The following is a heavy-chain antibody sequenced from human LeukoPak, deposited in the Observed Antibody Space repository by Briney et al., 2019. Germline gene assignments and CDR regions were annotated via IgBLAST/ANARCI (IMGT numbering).Heavy chain of an antibody. J-gene: IGHJ4*02. D-gene: IGHD3-10*01. V-gene: IGHV4-34*01. CDR1: GGSFSGYY. Sequence: SETLSLTCAVYGGSFSGYYWSWIRQPPGKGLEWIGEINHSGSTNYNPSLKSRVTISVDTSKNQFSLKLSSVTAADTAVYYCARGMYYYGSGSTALDYWGQGTLVTVSS. CDR3: ARGMYYYGSGSTALDY. CDR2: INHSGST.